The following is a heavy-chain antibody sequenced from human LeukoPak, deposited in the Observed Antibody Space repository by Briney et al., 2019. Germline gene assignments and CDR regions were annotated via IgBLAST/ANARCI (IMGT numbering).Heavy chain of an antibody. CDR2: IYYSGST. J-gene: IGHJ4*02. CDR1: GGSISSNNWW. Sequence: SETLSLTCAASGGSISSNNWWWGWIRQPPGKGLEWIGSIYYSGSTYYNPSLKSRVTISVDTSKNQFSLKLSSVTAADTAVYYCARVIRPNSGAGYFDYWGQGTLVTVSS. CDR3: ARVIRPNSGAGYFDY. D-gene: IGHD2/OR15-2a*01. V-gene: IGHV4-39*01.